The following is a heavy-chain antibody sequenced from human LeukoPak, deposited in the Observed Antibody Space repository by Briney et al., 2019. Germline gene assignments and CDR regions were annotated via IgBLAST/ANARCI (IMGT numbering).Heavy chain of an antibody. D-gene: IGHD6-6*01. CDR2: ISGSGGST. Sequence: PGGSLRPSCAASGFTFSSNAMSWVRQAPGKGLEWVSAISGSGGSTYYADSVKGRFTISRDNSKNTLYLQMNSLRAEDTAVYYCAKEGPYSSSSYYFDYWGRGTLVTVSS. CDR3: AKEGPYSSSSYYFDY. V-gene: IGHV3-23*01. CDR1: GFTFSSNA. J-gene: IGHJ4*02.